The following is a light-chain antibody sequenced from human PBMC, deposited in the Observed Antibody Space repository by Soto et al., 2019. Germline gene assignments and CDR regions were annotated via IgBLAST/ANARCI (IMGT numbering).Light chain of an antibody. CDR1: QSMGSN. CDR3: QQYNIWRSIS. J-gene: IGKJ5*01. V-gene: IGKV3-15*01. CDR2: DAS. Sequence: EIVMTQSPATMSVSPGERATLSCRASQSMGSNVAWYQQKPGQAPRLLIYDASTRATGIPARFSGSGSGTDFTLTISSLQSEDFAVYYCQQYNIWRSISFGQGTRLEIK.